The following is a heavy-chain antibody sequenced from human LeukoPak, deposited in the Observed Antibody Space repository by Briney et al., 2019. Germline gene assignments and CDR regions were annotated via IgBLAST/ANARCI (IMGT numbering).Heavy chain of an antibody. D-gene: IGHD3-22*01. V-gene: IGHV3-7*01. CDR2: IKQDGSEK. CDR3: ARDYGEYYYDSSGYYGGFDY. Sequence: GGSLRLSCAASGFTFSSYWMNWVRQAPGKGLEWVANIKQDGSEKYYVDSVKGRFTISRDNAKNTLYLQMNSLRAEDTAVYYCARDYGEYYYDSSGYYGGFDYWGQGTLVTVSS. J-gene: IGHJ4*02. CDR1: GFTFSSYW.